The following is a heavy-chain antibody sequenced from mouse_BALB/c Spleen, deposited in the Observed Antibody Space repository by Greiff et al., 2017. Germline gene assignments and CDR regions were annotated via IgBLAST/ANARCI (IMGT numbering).Heavy chain of an antibody. D-gene: IGHD2-13*01. Sequence: VQLQQSGPELVKPGASVKISCTASGYSFTGYNMNWVKQRNGKSLEWIGNIDPYYGGTSYNQKFKGKATFTVDKSSSTAYMQLKSLTSEDSAVYYCATEGDYGQFAYWGQGTLVTVSA. V-gene: IGHV1-39*01. CDR2: IDPYYGGT. J-gene: IGHJ3*01. CDR3: ATEGDYGQFAY. CDR1: GYSFTGYN.